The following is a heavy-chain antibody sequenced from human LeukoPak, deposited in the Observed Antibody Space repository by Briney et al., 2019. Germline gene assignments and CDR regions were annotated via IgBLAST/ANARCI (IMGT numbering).Heavy chain of an antibody. CDR2: IYSGGST. D-gene: IGHD3-10*02. CDR3: AELGITMIGGV. Sequence: GGSLRLSCAASGFTVSSNYMSWVRQAPGKGLEWVSVIYSGGSTYYADSVKGRFTISRDNSKNTLFLQMNSLRAEDTAVYYCAELGITMIGGVWGKGTTVTISS. V-gene: IGHV3-66*01. CDR1: GFTVSSNY. J-gene: IGHJ6*04.